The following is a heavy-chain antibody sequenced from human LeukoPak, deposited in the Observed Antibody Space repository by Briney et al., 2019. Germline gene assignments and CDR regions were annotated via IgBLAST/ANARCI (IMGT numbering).Heavy chain of an antibody. CDR3: ARQDVVVVAATPDVFDY. CDR1: GGSISSSSYY. D-gene: IGHD2-15*01. CDR2: IYYSGST. Sequence: PSESLSLTCTVSGGSISSSSYYWGWSRQPPGKGLEWIGSIYYSGSTYYNPSLKSRVTISVDTSKNQFSLKLSSVTAADTAVYYCARQDVVVVAATPDVFDYWGQGTLVTVS. J-gene: IGHJ4*02. V-gene: IGHV4-39*01.